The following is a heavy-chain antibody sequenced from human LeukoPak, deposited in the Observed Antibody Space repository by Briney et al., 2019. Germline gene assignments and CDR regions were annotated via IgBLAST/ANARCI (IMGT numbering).Heavy chain of an antibody. D-gene: IGHD3-10*01. J-gene: IGHJ6*02. CDR1: GFTFSSYS. Sequence: PGGSLRLSCAASGFTFSSYSMNWVRQAPGKGLEWVSSISSSSTYIYYADSVKGRFTISRDNAKNSLYLQMNSLRAEDTAVYYCARDQDRNYYYGSGSYYKGMDVWGQGTTVTVSS. CDR3: ARDQDRNYYYGSGSYYKGMDV. V-gene: IGHV3-21*01. CDR2: ISSSSTYI.